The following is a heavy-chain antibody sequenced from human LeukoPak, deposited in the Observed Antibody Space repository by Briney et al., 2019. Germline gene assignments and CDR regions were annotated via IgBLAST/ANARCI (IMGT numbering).Heavy chain of an antibody. J-gene: IGHJ3*02. Sequence: PGGSLRLSCAASGFTFSTYSMNWVRQAPGKGLEWVSSISSSSSYIYYADSVKGRFTISRDNAKNSLYLQMNSLRAEDTAVYYCARFRIVGATSDPFDIWGQGTMVTVSS. D-gene: IGHD1-26*01. V-gene: IGHV3-21*01. CDR1: GFTFSTYS. CDR3: ARFRIVGATSDPFDI. CDR2: ISSSSSYI.